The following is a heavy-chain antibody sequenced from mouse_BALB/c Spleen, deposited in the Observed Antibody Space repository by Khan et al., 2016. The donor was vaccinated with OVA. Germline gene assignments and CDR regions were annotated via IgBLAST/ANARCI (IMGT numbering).Heavy chain of an antibody. CDR2: ISTYYGDA. Sequence: QLQQSGTELVRPGVSVKISCKGSGSIFTEYAMNWVKESHDKSLEWIGVISTYYGDARYNQKFKGKATMTVDKSSSTAYMELARLTSEDSAIYYCASDGIKSLFADWGQGTLVTVSA. CDR3: ASDGIKSLFAD. CDR1: GSIFTEYA. J-gene: IGHJ3*01. V-gene: IGHV1S137*01. D-gene: IGHD1-2*01.